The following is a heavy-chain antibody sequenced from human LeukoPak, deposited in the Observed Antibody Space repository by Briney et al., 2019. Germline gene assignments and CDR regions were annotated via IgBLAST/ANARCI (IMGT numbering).Heavy chain of an antibody. J-gene: IGHJ5*02. CDR3: ARDPKLWLGYNWFDP. D-gene: IGHD6-19*01. Sequence: ASVKVSCKASGYTFTSYGISWVRQAPGQGLEWMGWISAYNGNTNYAQKLQGRVTMTTDTSTSTAYMELRSLRSDDTAVSYCARDPKLWLGYNWFDPWGQGTLVTVSS. V-gene: IGHV1-18*01. CDR2: ISAYNGNT. CDR1: GYTFTSYG.